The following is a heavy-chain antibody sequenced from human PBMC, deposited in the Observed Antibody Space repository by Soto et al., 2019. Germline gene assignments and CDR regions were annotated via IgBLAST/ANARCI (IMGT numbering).Heavy chain of an antibody. V-gene: IGHV1-69*01. CDR2: IIPIFGTA. CDR1: GGTFSSYA. CDR3: AREGYSGYDWAFDY. Sequence: QAQLVQSGAEVKKPGSSVKVSCKASGGTFSSYAISWVRQAPGQGLEWVGGIIPIFGTANYAQKFQGRVTITADESTSTAYMELSSLRSEDTAVYFCAREGYSGYDWAFDYWGQGTLVTVSS. D-gene: IGHD5-12*01. J-gene: IGHJ4*02.